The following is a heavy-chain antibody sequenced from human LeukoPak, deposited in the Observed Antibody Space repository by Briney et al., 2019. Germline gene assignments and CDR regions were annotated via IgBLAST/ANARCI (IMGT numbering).Heavy chain of an antibody. CDR1: GFTFSNYA. D-gene: IGHD3-9*01. V-gene: IGHV3-23*01. J-gene: IGHJ4*02. CDR3: AKWGDYDVLTGYYDSDY. CDR2: VSGRDTST. Sequence: GSLRLSCAASGFTFSNYAMSWVRQAPGKGLEWVSAVSGRDTSTYYTDSVKGRFTISRDNSKNTLYLQMNSLSAEDTAIYYCAKWGDYDVLTGYYDSDYWGQGTLVTVSS.